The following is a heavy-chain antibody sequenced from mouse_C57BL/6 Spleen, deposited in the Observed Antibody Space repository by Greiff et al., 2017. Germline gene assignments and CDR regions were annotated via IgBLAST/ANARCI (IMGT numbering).Heavy chain of an antibody. Sequence: VKLMESGPGLVAPSQSLSITCTVSGFSLTSYGVDWVRQSPGKGLEWLGVIWGVGSTNYNSALKSRLSISKDNSKSQVFLKMNSLQTDDTAMYYCASTYGDAMDYWGQGTSVTVSS. CDR3: ASTYGDAMDY. CDR1: GFSLTSYG. CDR2: IWGVGST. D-gene: IGHD1-1*01. J-gene: IGHJ4*01. V-gene: IGHV2-6*01.